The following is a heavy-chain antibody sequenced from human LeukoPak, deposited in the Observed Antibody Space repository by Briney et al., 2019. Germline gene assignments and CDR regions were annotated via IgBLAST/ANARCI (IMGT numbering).Heavy chain of an antibody. J-gene: IGHJ6*03. CDR1: GFTFDAYA. Sequence: GGSLRLSCAASGFTFDAYAMSWVRQAPGKGLERVSGINWKGGRTGYADSVKGRFTVSRDNAKNSLHLQLHSLRAEDTALYYCARDSGRYGYYLDVWGNGTTVTVSS. CDR3: ARDSGRYGYYLDV. D-gene: IGHD1-26*01. V-gene: IGHV3-20*04. CDR2: INWKGGRT.